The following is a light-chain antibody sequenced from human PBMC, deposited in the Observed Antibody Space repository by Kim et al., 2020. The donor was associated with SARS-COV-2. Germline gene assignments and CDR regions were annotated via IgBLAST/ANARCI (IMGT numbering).Light chain of an antibody. V-gene: IGLV7-43*01. Sequence: PVGTVTPHCASSTGAFTSGYYPNWFQQKPGQAPRALIYYTSNRHSWTPARFSGSLLGGKATLTLSGVQPEDEAEYYCLLYSGGAHVFGTGTKVTVL. CDR3: LLYSGGAHV. CDR1: TGAFTSGYY. CDR2: YTS. J-gene: IGLJ1*01.